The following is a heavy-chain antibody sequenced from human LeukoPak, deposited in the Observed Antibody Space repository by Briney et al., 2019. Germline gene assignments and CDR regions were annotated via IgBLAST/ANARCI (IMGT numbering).Heavy chain of an antibody. CDR1: GFTFSDYY. CDR2: ISSSGSTI. Sequence: GGSLRLSCAASGFTFSDYYMSWIRQAPGKGLEWVSYISSSGSTIYYADSVKGRFTISRDNAKNSLYLQMNSLRAEDTAVYYCAKTPPGYYDSSGPYYFDYWGQGTLVTVSS. CDR3: AKTPPGYYDSSGPYYFDY. D-gene: IGHD3-22*01. J-gene: IGHJ4*02. V-gene: IGHV3-11*01.